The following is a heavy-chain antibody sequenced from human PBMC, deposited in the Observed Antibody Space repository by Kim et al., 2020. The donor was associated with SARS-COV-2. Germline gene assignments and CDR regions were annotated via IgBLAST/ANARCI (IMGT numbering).Heavy chain of an antibody. J-gene: IGHJ6*02. D-gene: IGHD2-2*01. V-gene: IGHV1-46*01. CDR1: GYTFTSYY. CDR2: INPSGGST. CDR3: AREAVVVVPAALYYGMDV. Sequence: ASVKVSCKASGYTFTSYYMHWVRQAPGQGLEWMGIINPSGGSTSYAQKFQGRVTMTRDTSTSTVYMELSSLRSEDTAVYYCAREAVVVVPAALYYGMDVWGQGTTVTVSS.